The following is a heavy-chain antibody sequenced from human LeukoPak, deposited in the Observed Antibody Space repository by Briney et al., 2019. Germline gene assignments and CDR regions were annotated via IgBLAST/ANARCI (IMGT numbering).Heavy chain of an antibody. D-gene: IGHD6-13*01. CDR3: ARHSAGQGGLDY. J-gene: IGHJ4*02. Sequence: PSETLSLTCTVSGGSISSSSYYWGWIRQPPGKGLEWIGSIYYSGSTYYNPSLKSRVTISVDTSKNQFSLKLSSVTAADTAVYYCARHSAGQGGLDYWGQGTLVTVSS. CDR2: IYYSGST. CDR1: GGSISSSSYY. V-gene: IGHV4-39*01.